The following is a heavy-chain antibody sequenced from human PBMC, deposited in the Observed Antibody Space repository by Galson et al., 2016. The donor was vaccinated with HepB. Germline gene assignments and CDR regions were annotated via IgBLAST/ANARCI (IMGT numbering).Heavy chain of an antibody. CDR3: PKGPAGHYTPWGSYRDEW. Sequence: SLRLSCAASGFSFSSYAMNWVRQAPGKGLEWVSSISASGGWTNYADSVKGRFTISRDNSRDTLYLQMNSLRGDDTAVYFCPKGPAGHYTPWGSYRDEWWGQGTLVTVSS. J-gene: IGHJ4*02. V-gene: IGHV3-23*01. CDR2: ISASGGWT. CDR1: GFSFSSYA. D-gene: IGHD3-16*02.